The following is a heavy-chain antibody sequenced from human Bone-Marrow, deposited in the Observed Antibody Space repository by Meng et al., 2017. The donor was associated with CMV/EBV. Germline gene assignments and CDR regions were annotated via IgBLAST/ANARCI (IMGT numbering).Heavy chain of an antibody. CDR2: ISSSGSTI. D-gene: IGHD6-13*01. CDR3: ARDSSSPDY. J-gene: IGHJ4*02. Sequence: LRLSCAASGFTFIAYYMSLIRQAPGKGLEWVSYISSSGSTIYYADSVKGRFTISRDNAKNSLYLQMNSLRAEDTAVYYCARDSSSPDYWGQGTLVTVSS. V-gene: IGHV3-11*04. CDR1: GFTFIAYY.